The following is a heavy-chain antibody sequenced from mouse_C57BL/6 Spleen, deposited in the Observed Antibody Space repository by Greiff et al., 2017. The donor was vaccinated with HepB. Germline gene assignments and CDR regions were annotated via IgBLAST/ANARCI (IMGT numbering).Heavy chain of an antibody. D-gene: IGHD2-5*01. Sequence: VQLQQSGAELVKPGASVKISCKASGYAFSSYWMNWVKQRPGKGLEWIGQIYPGDGDTNYHGKFKGKATLTADKSSSTAYMQLSSLTSGDSAVYFSARDYSNSFAYWGQGTLVTVSA. J-gene: IGHJ3*01. CDR3: ARDYSNSFAY. V-gene: IGHV1-80*01. CDR1: GYAFSSYW. CDR2: IYPGDGDT.